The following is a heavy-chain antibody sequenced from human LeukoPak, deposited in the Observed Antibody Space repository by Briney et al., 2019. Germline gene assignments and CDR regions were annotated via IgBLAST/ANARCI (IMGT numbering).Heavy chain of an antibody. V-gene: IGHV3-11*01. J-gene: IGHJ4*02. CDR2: ISNSGSPI. D-gene: IGHD3-22*01. CDR3: AKGGYYDSSGYYPAY. CDR1: GFTFSSYW. Sequence: GGSLRLSCAASGFTFSSYWMSWIRQAPGKGLECVSYISNSGSPIYYADSVKGRFTISRDNAQNSLSLQMNSLRDEDTAVYYCAKGGYYDSSGYYPAYWGQGTLVTVSS.